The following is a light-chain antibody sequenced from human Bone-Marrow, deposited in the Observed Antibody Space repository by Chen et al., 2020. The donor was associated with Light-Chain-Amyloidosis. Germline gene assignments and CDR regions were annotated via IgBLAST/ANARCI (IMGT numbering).Light chain of an antibody. Sequence: DIQMTQPQASLPASVGDRVTITCRASQNIGSHLNLYQQKPGKSPQILIYATTSLQSGVPSRFSGSGSGTDFTLTITRLQPEDFATYYCLQSYSLPRTFGQGTRVEVK. CDR2: ATT. V-gene: IGKV1-39*01. CDR3: LQSYSLPRT. CDR1: QNIGSH. J-gene: IGKJ1*01.